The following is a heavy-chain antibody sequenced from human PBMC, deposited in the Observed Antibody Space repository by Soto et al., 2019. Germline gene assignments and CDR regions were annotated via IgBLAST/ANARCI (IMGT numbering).Heavy chain of an antibody. CDR3: ARHRPPELGLVPAAMGYYYGMDV. Sequence: QVQLVQSGAEVKKPGSSVKVSCKASGGTFSSYAISWVRQAPGQGLEWMGGIIPIFGTANYAQKFQGRVTITADESTSTAYMELSSLRSEDTAVYYCARHRPPELGLVPAAMGYYYGMDVWCQGTTVTVSS. D-gene: IGHD2-2*01. V-gene: IGHV1-69*12. J-gene: IGHJ6*02. CDR1: GGTFSSYA. CDR2: IIPIFGTA.